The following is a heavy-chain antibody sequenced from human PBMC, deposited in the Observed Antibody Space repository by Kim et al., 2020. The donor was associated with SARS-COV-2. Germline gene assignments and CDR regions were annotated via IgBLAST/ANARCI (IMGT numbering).Heavy chain of an antibody. D-gene: IGHD7-27*01. CDR2: SSDGGDTS. Sequence: GGSLRLSCAASSFTFGHFAMNWVRQAPGKGLEWISSSSDGGDTSYYADSVKGRFTISRDNSMNTLFLQMNSLRADDTAMYFCAKDLNLGFDSWGQGTLVTVSS. CDR1: SFTFGHFA. J-gene: IGHJ4*02. V-gene: IGHV3-23*01. CDR3: AKDLNLGFDS.